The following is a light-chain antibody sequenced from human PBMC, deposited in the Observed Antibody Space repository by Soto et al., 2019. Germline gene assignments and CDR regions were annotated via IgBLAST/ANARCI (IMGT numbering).Light chain of an antibody. J-gene: IGKJ1*01. CDR1: QSVSSNY. CDR2: GAS. CDR3: QQYDSSPWT. Sequence: EIVLTQSPGTLSLSPGERATLSCRASQSVSSNYLAWYQQKPGQAPRLLIYGASSSATGIPDRFSGSGSGTDFNLTISRLEPEDFAVYYCQQYDSSPWTFGQGTKVEIK. V-gene: IGKV3-20*01.